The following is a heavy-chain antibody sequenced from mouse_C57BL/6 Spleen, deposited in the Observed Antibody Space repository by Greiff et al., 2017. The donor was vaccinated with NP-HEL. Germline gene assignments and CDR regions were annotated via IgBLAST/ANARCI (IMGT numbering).Heavy chain of an antibody. V-gene: IGHV6-3*01. Sequence: EVQVVESGGGLVQPGGSMKLSCVASGFTFSNYWMNWVRQSPEKGLEWVAQIRLKSDNYATHYAESVKGRFTISRDDSKSSVYLQMNNLRAEDTGIYYCTQTGTGYYFDYWGQGTTLTVSS. J-gene: IGHJ2*01. CDR1: GFTFSNYW. CDR2: IRLKSDNYAT. CDR3: TQTGTGYYFDY. D-gene: IGHD4-1*01.